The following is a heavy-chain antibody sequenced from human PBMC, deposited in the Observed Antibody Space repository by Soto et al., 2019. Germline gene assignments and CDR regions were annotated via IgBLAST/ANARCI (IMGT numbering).Heavy chain of an antibody. D-gene: IGHD6-19*01. V-gene: IGHV3-48*03. J-gene: IGHJ4*02. CDR3: ARGQYSSGGGYFDY. CDR1: GFTFSSYE. Sequence: EVQLVESGGGLVQPGGSLRLSCAASGFTFSSYEMNWVRQAPGKGLEWVSYISSSGSTIYYADSVKGRFTISRDNAKNSRDRQMNSLRAEDTAVYYCARGQYSSGGGYFDYWGQETLVTVSS. CDR2: ISSSGSTI.